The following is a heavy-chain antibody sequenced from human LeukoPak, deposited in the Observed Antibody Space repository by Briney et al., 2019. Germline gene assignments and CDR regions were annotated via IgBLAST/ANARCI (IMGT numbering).Heavy chain of an antibody. V-gene: IGHV3-74*01. CDR3: ARDHYFKIDY. CDR1: GFTFRSYS. D-gene: IGHD2/OR15-2a*01. J-gene: IGHJ4*02. Sequence: GGSLRLSCAASGFTFRSYSMNWVRQAPGKGLEWVSRIPTDDNPTNYADFVQGRFTISRDNAKNTVYLQMNNLRAEDTAVYYCARDHYFKIDYWGQGTLVTVSS. CDR2: IPTDDNPT.